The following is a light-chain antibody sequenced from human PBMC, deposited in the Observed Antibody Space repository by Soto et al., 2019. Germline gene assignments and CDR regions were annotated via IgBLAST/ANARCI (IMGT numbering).Light chain of an antibody. V-gene: IGKV1-5*01. Sequence: IQYTYTLSASLGARVTITCRASQGISGWLAWYQQKPGKAPKRLIYSTYSLQTGVPSRFSGSGSGTDFSLIISLLQPEESATYFCLQHNSYRRTFGQGTKVDIK. CDR2: STY. J-gene: IGKJ1*01. CDR3: LQHNSYRRT. CDR1: QGISGW.